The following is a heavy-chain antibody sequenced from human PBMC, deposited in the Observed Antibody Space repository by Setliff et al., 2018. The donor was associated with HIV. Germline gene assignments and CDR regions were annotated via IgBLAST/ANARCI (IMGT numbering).Heavy chain of an antibody. CDR3: ASGEYNYGYRFDY. V-gene: IGHV4-34*01. CDR2: INYSGST. D-gene: IGHD5-18*01. J-gene: IGHJ4*02. CDR1: GGSFSDYY. Sequence: PSETLSLTCVVYGGSFSDYYWTWIRQPPEKGLEWIGKINYSGSTNYNPSLKSRVTISVDTSKNQFSLKLSSVTAADTAVYYCASGEYNYGYRFDYWGQGTLVTVSS.